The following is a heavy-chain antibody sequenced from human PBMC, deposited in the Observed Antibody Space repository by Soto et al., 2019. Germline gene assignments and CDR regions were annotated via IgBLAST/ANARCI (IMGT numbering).Heavy chain of an antibody. V-gene: IGHV1-46*02. CDR3: AREGAAAARMFDN. Sequence: QVQLVQSGAEVRNPGASVKVSCKASGYTFNMYYMHWVRQAPGQGLEWMGVINPNGDSTTYAQKFQGRLTMTRDTSPSTVYMDLTSLRSEDTAVYYCAREGAAAARMFDNWGQGTLVTVSS. CDR1: GYTFNMYY. CDR2: INPNGDST. D-gene: IGHD6-13*01. J-gene: IGHJ4*02.